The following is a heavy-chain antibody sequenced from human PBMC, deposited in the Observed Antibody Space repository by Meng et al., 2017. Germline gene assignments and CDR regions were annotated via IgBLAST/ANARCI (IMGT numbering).Heavy chain of an antibody. CDR1: GFTFSSYA. Sequence: GESLKISCAASGFTFSSYAMHWVRQAPGKGLEWVAVISYDGSNKYYADSVKGRFTISRDNSKNTLYLQMNSLRAEDTAVYYCARRRGNDAFDIWGQGPMVTVSS. CDR3: ARRRGNDAFDI. D-gene: IGHD3-10*01. J-gene: IGHJ3*02. V-gene: IGHV3-30*04. CDR2: ISYDGSNK.